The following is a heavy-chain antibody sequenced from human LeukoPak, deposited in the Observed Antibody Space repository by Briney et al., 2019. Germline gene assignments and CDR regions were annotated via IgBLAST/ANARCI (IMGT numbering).Heavy chain of an antibody. CDR1: GYSISSGYY. CDR3: ARALGSWSYFDY. J-gene: IGHJ4*02. Sequence: SETLSLTCTVSGYSISSGYYWGWIRQPPGKGLEWIGSIYHSGSTYYNPSLKSRVTISVDTSKNQFSLKLSSVTAADTAVYYCARALGSWSYFDYWGQGTLVTVSS. V-gene: IGHV4-38-2*02. CDR2: IYHSGST. D-gene: IGHD6-13*01.